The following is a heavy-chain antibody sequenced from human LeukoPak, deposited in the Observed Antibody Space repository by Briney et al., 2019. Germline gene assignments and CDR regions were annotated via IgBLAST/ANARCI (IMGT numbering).Heavy chain of an antibody. V-gene: IGHV3-30*02. CDR2: IWYDGSNK. Sequence: GGSLRLSCAASGFTFSSYGMHWVRQPPGKWLEWVAVIWYDGSNKYYADSVKGRFTISRDNSKNTLYLQMNSLRAEDTAVYYCATQDGYDNSGHYGYWGQGTLVTVSS. CDR3: ATQDGYDNSGHYGY. D-gene: IGHD3-22*01. J-gene: IGHJ4*02. CDR1: GFTFSSYG.